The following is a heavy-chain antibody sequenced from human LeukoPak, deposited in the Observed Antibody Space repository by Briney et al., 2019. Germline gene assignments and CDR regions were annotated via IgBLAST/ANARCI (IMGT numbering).Heavy chain of an antibody. CDR2: ISGSGGST. Sequence: PGGSLRLSCAASGFTFSSYAMSWVRQAPGKGLEWVSAISGSGGSTYYADSVKGRFTISRDNSKNTLYLQMNSLRVEDTAVYYCARHNSGSFQSFDYLGQGTLVTVSS. CDR1: GFTFSSYA. V-gene: IGHV3-23*01. D-gene: IGHD5-12*01. CDR3: ARHNSGSFQSFDY. J-gene: IGHJ4*02.